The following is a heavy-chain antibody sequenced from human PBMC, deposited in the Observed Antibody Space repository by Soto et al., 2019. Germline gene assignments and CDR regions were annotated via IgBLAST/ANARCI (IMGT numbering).Heavy chain of an antibody. Sequence: EVQLVESGGGLVNPGESLRLSCAASGFTFSSYAMNWVRQAPGRGLEWVSSISGSSDYIYYSDSVKGRFAISRDNAKSSLYRQMNSLRAEDTAVYYCARGSIAAAGKDDYWGQGTLVTVSS. V-gene: IGHV3-21*01. CDR1: GFTFSSYA. CDR2: ISGSSDYI. CDR3: ARGSIAAAGKDDY. D-gene: IGHD6-13*01. J-gene: IGHJ4*02.